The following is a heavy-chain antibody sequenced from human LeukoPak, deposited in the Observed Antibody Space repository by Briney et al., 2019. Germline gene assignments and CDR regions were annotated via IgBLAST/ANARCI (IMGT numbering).Heavy chain of an antibody. CDR2: ISAYNGNT. D-gene: IGHD4-17*01. CDR1: GYTFTSYG. Sequence: GASVKVSCKASGYTFTSYGISWVRQAPGQGLEWMGWISAYNGNTNYAQKLQGRVTMTTDTSTSTAYMELRSLRSDDTAVYYCARYLYGDYEHLYYYYGMDVWGQGTTVTVSS. V-gene: IGHV1-18*01. J-gene: IGHJ6*02. CDR3: ARYLYGDYEHLYYYYGMDV.